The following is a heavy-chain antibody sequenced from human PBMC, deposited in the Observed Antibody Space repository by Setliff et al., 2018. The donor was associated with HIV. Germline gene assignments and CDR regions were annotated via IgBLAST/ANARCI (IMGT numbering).Heavy chain of an antibody. J-gene: IGHJ4*02. CDR3: AKGPTTGGGPSYRAYFDY. Sequence: SETLSLTCAVSGHSISSTNWWGWIRQPPGKGLEWIGHIYYSGSIYYNPSLKSRVTISVDTSKNQFSLKLTSVTAADTAVYYCAKGPTTGGGPSYRAYFDYWGQGTLVTVSS. D-gene: IGHD3-16*01. V-gene: IGHV4-28*05. CDR2: IYYSGSI. CDR1: GHSISSTNW.